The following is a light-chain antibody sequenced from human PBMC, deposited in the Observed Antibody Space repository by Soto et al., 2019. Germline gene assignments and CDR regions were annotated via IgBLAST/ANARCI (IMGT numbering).Light chain of an antibody. V-gene: IGLV2-14*01. CDR3: SAYTSSSTLGV. J-gene: IGLJ1*01. CDR2: EVS. CDR1: SSDVGGYNY. Sequence: QSVLTQPASVSGSPGQSITISCTGTSSDVGGYNYVSWYQQHTGKAPKLMIYEVSNRPSGVSNRFSGSKSGNTASLTISGLQAEDEADYYCSAYTSSSTLGVVGTGTKVTGL.